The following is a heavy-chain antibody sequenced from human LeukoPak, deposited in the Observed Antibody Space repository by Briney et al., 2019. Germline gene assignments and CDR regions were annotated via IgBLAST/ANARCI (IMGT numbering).Heavy chain of an antibody. Sequence: ASVTVSCKSSGYTFTGYYMHWVRQAPGQGLEWMGRINPNSGGTNYAQQVQGRVTMTRDTSISTAYMELSRLRSDDTAVYYCARALYYYYDSSGYYYLNWFDPWGQGTLVTVSS. D-gene: IGHD3-22*01. CDR3: ARALYYYYDSSGYYYLNWFDP. J-gene: IGHJ5*02. V-gene: IGHV1-2*06. CDR1: GYTFTGYY. CDR2: INPNSGGT.